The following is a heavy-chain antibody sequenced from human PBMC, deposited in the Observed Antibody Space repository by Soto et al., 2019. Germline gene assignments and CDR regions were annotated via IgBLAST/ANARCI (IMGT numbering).Heavy chain of an antibody. V-gene: IGHV3-30*18. CDR3: AKGQDILTGYYGNSSPS. Sequence: GGSLTLSRAASGVPFSSYSPHPVRQAPGKGLEWVAVISYDGSNKYYAYSVKGRFTISRDNSKNTLYLQMNSLRAEDTAVYYCAKGQDILTGYYGNSSPSWGQGTLVTVSS. CDR1: GVPFSSYS. J-gene: IGHJ4*02. D-gene: IGHD3-9*01. CDR2: ISYDGSNK.